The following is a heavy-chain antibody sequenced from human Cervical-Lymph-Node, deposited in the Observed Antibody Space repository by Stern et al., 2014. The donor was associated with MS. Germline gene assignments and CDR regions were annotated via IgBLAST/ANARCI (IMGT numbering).Heavy chain of an antibody. CDR1: GGSISSSSYY. J-gene: IGHJ4*02. D-gene: IGHD3-22*01. Sequence: QLQLQESGPGLVKPSETLSLTCTVSGGSISSSSYYWGWIRQPPGKGLEWIGSIYYSGSTYYNPSLKSRVTISVDTSKNQSSLKLSSVTAADTAVYYCARHFEYYDSSGGLFYFDYWGQGTLVTVSS. CDR2: IYYSGST. V-gene: IGHV4-39*01. CDR3: ARHFEYYDSSGGLFYFDY.